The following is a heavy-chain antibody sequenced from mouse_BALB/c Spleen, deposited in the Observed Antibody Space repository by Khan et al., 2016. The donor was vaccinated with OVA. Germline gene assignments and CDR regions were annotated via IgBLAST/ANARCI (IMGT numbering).Heavy chain of an antibody. V-gene: IGHV1-4*01. J-gene: IGHJ2*01. CDR1: GYTFTSYT. CDR2: NNPSSGYT. CDR3: ARTHER. Sequence: QVQLQQSGAELARPGASVKMSCKASGYTFTSYTMHWVKQRPGRGMEWIGYNNPSSGYTKYNQKFKEKATLTADKSYSTAYMQLSSLTSEGSAVYNCARTHERWGQGTTLTVCS.